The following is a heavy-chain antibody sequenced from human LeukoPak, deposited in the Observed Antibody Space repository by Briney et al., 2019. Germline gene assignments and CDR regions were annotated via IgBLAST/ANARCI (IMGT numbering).Heavy chain of an antibody. Sequence: HGASLQISCQGSGSSFTNYWIAGGRPLPGKGLEWMGIIYPGDSETRYSTSFQGQVTISADKSISTAYLQWSSLKASDTAMYYCARRIAVSATFDYWGQGTLVTVSS. V-gene: IGHV5-51*01. CDR3: ARRIAVSATFDY. CDR2: IYPGDSET. CDR1: GSSFTNYW. J-gene: IGHJ4*02. D-gene: IGHD6-13*01.